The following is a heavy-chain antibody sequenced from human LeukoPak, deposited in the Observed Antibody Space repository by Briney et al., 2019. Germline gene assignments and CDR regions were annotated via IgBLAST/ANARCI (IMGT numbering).Heavy chain of an antibody. D-gene: IGHD3-9*01. V-gene: IGHV3-30*18. CDR2: ISYDGSNK. Sequence: GGSLRLSCAASGFTFSSYGMHWVRQAPGKGLEWVAVISYDGSNKYYADSVKGRFTISRDNSKNTLYLQMNSLRAEDTAVYYCAKDLYSDDFDPNPLGYWGQGTLVTVSS. CDR1: GFTFSSYG. J-gene: IGHJ4*02. CDR3: AKDLYSDDFDPNPLGY.